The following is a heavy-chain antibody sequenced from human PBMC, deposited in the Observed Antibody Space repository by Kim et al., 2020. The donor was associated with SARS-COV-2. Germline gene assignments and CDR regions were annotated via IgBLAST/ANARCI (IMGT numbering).Heavy chain of an antibody. J-gene: IGHJ6*02. CDR1: GYTFTSYD. CDR2: MNPNRGNT. CDR3: ARCRPFYDYVYYYYYGMDV. D-gene: IGHD3-16*01. V-gene: IGHV1-8*01. Sequence: ASVKVSCKASGYTFTSYDINWVRQATGQGLEWMGWMNPNRGNTGYAQKFQGRVTMTRNTSISTAYMELSSLRSEDTAVYYCARCRPFYDYVYYYYYGMDVWGQGTTVTVSS.